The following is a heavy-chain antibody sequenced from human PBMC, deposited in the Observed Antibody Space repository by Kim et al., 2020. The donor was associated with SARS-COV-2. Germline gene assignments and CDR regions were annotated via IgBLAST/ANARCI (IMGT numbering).Heavy chain of an antibody. V-gene: IGHV3-15*01. CDR3: TTVSSRNGFRSFDS. J-gene: IGHJ4*02. CDR1: GVTSSDAW. D-gene: IGHD2-2*01. Sequence: GGSLRLSCAASGVTSSDAWMNWVRQAPGKGLEWVGRIKSKFDGGTTAYAAPVNGRFTISRDDSESTVFLQMSSLKTEDTALYYCTTVSSRNGFRSFDSWGQGTLVTVSS. CDR2: IKSKFDGGTT.